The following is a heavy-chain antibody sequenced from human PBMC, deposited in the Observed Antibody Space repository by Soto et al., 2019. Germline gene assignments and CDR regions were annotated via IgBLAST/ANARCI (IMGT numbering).Heavy chain of an antibody. J-gene: IGHJ3*02. CDR3: VHYDSWSGYKGNI. V-gene: IGHV1-8*01. D-gene: IGHD3-3*01. CDR1: GYTFTSYD. CDR2: MNPNSGNT. Sequence: ASVKVSCKASGYTFTSYDINWVRQATGQGLEWMGWMNPNSGNTGYAQKFQGRVTMTRSTSISTAYMELSSLRSEDTAVYYCVHYDSWSGYKGNIWGQGTMVTVSS.